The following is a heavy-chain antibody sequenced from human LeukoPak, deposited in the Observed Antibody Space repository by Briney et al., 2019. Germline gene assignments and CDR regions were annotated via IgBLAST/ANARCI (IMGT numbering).Heavy chain of an antibody. CDR3: ARASDSSSFGGYYYMDV. V-gene: IGHV3-66*02. J-gene: IGHJ6*03. Sequence: GGSLRLSCAASGFTVSSNYMSWVRQAPGKGLEWVSVIYSGGSTYYADSVKGRFTISRDNSKNTLYLQMNSLRAEDTAVYYCARASDSSSFGGYYYMDVWGKGTTVTVSS. D-gene: IGHD6-6*01. CDR2: IYSGGST. CDR1: GFTVSSNY.